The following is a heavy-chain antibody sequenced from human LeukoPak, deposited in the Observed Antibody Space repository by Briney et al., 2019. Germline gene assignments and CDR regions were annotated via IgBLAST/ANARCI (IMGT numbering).Heavy chain of an antibody. V-gene: IGHV3-7*01. CDR1: GFTFSSYW. CDR3: ARSGYSDWSDMDV. J-gene: IGHJ6*02. Sequence: PGGSLRLSCAASGFTFSSYWMSWVRQAPGKGLEGVANIKQDGSEKYYVDSVKGRFTISRDKAKNSLYLQMNSLRAEDTAVYYCARSGYSDWSDMDVWGQGTTVTVSS. D-gene: IGHD3-9*01. CDR2: IKQDGSEK.